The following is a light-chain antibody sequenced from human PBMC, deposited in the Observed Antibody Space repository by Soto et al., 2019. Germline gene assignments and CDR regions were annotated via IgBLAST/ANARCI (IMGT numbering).Light chain of an antibody. V-gene: IGLV2-11*01. J-gene: IGLJ1*01. Sequence: QSVLTQPRSVSGSPGQSVTISCTGTRNDVGGYNFVSWYQQYPDKAPKLMIYDVFKRPSGVPDRFSGSKSGNTASLTISGLQAEDEAHYYCCSYAGTSTLYVFGTGTKVTVL. CDR2: DVF. CDR3: CSYAGTSTLYV. CDR1: RNDVGGYNF.